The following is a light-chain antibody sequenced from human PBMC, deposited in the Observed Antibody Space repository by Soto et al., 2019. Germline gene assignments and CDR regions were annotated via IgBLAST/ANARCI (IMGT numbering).Light chain of an antibody. CDR2: GNS. CDR3: QSYDSSLSAL. CDR1: SSNIGAGYD. V-gene: IGLV1-40*01. J-gene: IGLJ1*01. Sequence: QPVLTQPPSVSGAPGQRVTISCTGSSSNIGAGYDVQWYQQLPGTAPKLLIYGNSNRPSGVPDRFSGSKSGTSASLAITGLQAEDEADYYCQSYDSSLSALFGTGTKLTVL.